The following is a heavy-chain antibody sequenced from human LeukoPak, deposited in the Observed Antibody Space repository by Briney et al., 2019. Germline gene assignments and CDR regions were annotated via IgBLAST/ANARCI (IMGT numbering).Heavy chain of an antibody. V-gene: IGHV4-34*01. CDR1: GGSFSAYY. CDR2: INHRGST. CDR3: ARGRLPGIAVAGKGNFYYGMDV. J-gene: IGHJ6*02. D-gene: IGHD6-19*01. Sequence: SETLSLTCAVYGGSFSAYYWSWIRQPPGKGLEWIGEINHRGSTNYDPSLKSRVNISLDTSKNHFSLRLTSVTAADTAVYSCARGRLPGIAVAGKGNFYYGMDVWGQGTTVTVSS.